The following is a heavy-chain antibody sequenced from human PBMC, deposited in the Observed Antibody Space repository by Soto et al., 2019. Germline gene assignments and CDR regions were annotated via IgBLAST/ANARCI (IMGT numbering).Heavy chain of an antibody. Sequence: ASVKVSCKASGGTFSSYAISWVRQAPGQGLEWMGGIIPIFGTANYAQKFQGRVTITADESTSTAYMELSSLRSEDTAVYYCARDHYYYYGMDVWGQGTTVTVSS. CDR1: GGTFSSYA. V-gene: IGHV1-69*13. CDR2: IIPIFGTA. J-gene: IGHJ6*02. CDR3: ARDHYYYYGMDV.